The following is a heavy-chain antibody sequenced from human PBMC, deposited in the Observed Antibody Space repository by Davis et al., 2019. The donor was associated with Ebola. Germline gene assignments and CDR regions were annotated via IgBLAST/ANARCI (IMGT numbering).Heavy chain of an antibody. CDR1: GGSISSSSYY. CDR3: ARHSAGQWLAYFDY. CDR2: IYYSGST. D-gene: IGHD6-19*01. J-gene: IGHJ4*02. V-gene: IGHV4-39*01. Sequence: SETLSLTCAVSGGSISSSSYYWGWIRQPPGKGLEWIGSIYYSGSTDYNPSLKSRVTISVDTSKNQFSLKLSSVTAADTAVYYCARHSAGQWLAYFDYWGQGTLVTVSS.